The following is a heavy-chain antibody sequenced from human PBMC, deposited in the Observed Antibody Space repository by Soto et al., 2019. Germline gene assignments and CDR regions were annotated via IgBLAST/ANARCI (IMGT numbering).Heavy chain of an antibody. Sequence: GGSLRLSCAASGFTFSSYSMNWVRQAPGKGLEWVSYISSSSSTIYYADSVKGRFTISRDNAKNSLYLQMNSLRDEDTAVYYCARDPTYYDILTGYFDYYSFDYWGQGTLVTVSS. CDR1: GFTFSSYS. V-gene: IGHV3-48*02. CDR2: ISSSSSTI. D-gene: IGHD3-9*01. CDR3: ARDPTYYDILTGYFDYYSFDY. J-gene: IGHJ4*02.